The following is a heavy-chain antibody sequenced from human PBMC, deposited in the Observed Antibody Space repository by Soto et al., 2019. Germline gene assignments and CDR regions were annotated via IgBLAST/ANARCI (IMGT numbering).Heavy chain of an antibody. J-gene: IGHJ6*02. CDR3: AKASVRGYNYGMDV. CDR2: ISYDGNDK. V-gene: IGHV3-30*18. Sequence: GGSLRLSCADSGFTFRTHAMHWVRQAPGKGLEWVALISYDGNDKYYADSVKGRFAISRDNSKNTLYLQMNSLRAEDSAVYYCAKASVRGYNYGMDVWGQGTTVTVSS. CDR1: GFTFRTHA. D-gene: IGHD6-13*01.